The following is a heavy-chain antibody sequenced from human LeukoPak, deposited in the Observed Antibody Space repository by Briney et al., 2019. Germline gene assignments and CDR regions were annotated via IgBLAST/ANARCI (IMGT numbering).Heavy chain of an antibody. D-gene: IGHD5-18*01. CDR3: ARDLRGPYSYGLGYYYYYMDV. V-gene: IGHV1-69*06. CDR2: IIPIFGTA. J-gene: IGHJ6*03. CDR1: GGTFSSYA. Sequence: SVKVSCKASGGTFSSYAISWVRQAPGQGLEWMGGIIPIFGTANYAQKFQGRVTITADKSTSTAYMELSSLRSEDTAVYYCARDLRGPYSYGLGYYYYYMDVWGKGTTVTVSS.